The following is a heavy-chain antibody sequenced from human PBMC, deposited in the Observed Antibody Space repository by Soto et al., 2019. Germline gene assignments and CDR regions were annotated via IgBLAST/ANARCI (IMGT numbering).Heavy chain of an antibody. D-gene: IGHD5-18*01. CDR1: GFTFSSYA. CDR2: ISGSGGSN. J-gene: IGHJ4*02. V-gene: IGHV3-23*01. Sequence: HPGGTLRLSCAAYGFTFSSYAMSWVRQAPGKGLEWVSAISGSGGSNYYADSMKGRFTISRDNSKNTLYLQMNSLRAEDTAVYYCAKRGPRYSYDIHPRWSFDYWGQGTLVTVSS. CDR3: AKRGPRYSYDIHPRWSFDY.